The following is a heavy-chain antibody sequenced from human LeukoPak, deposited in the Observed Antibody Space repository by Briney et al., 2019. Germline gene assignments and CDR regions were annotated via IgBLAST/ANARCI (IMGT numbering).Heavy chain of an antibody. CDR2: MSGSGNSA. V-gene: IGHV3-23*01. D-gene: IGHD5-12*01. CDR1: GFTFSSYT. J-gene: IGHJ3*02. CDR3: AKDHSGYSNAFDI. Sequence: PPWGSLRLSCAASGFTFSSYTMSWVRQAPGKGLEWVSDMSGSGNSAYYADSVKGRFTISRDNSKNTLYLQMNSLRAEDTAVYYCAKDHSGYSNAFDIWGQGTMVTVSS.